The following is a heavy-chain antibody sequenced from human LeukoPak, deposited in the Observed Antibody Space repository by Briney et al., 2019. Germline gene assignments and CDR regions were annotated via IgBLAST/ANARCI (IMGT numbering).Heavy chain of an antibody. J-gene: IGHJ5*02. V-gene: IGHV3-23*01. CDR3: GKEGGA. Sequence: GGSLRLSCAASGFTVSSNYMSWVRQAPGKGPEWVSAIGGRGGSTYYADSVGGRFTISRDNSKDMVYLQMNSLKVEDTATYYCGKEGGAWGQGTKVTVSS. CDR2: IGGRGGST. D-gene: IGHD3-16*01. CDR1: GFTVSSNY.